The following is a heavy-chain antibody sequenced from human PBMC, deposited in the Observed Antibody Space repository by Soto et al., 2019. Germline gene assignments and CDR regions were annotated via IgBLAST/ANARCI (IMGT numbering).Heavy chain of an antibody. V-gene: IGHV3-21*06. Sequence: GGSLRLSCAASGFTFTGYIMNWVRQSPGKGLEWVSSISSTTNYIYYGDSMKGRFTISRDNAENSLYLEMNSLRAEDTAVYYCARESEDLTSNFDYWGQGTLVTVSS. J-gene: IGHJ4*02. CDR1: GFTFTGYI. CDR2: ISSTTNYI. CDR3: ARESEDLTSNFDY.